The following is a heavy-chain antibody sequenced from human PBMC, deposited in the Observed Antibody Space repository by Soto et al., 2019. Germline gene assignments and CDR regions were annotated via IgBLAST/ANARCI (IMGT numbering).Heavy chain of an antibody. J-gene: IGHJ6*02. CDR1: GGTFSSYA. D-gene: IGHD3-10*01. Sequence: SVKVSCKASGGTFSSYAISWVRQAPGQGLEWMGGIIPTFGTANYAQKFQGRVTITADESTSTACMELSSLRSEDTAVYYCARDEVRIAFGVYYYYGMDVWGQGTTVTVSS. CDR3: ARDEVRIAFGVYYYYGMDV. V-gene: IGHV1-69*13. CDR2: IIPTFGTA.